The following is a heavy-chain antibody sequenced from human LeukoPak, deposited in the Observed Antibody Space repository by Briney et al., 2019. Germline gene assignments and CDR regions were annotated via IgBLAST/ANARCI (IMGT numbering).Heavy chain of an antibody. D-gene: IGHD3-3*01. CDR3: ARYYDFWSGMNWFDP. J-gene: IGHJ5*02. V-gene: IGHV4-59*01. Sequence: SETLSLTCTVSGGSISSYYWSWIRQPPGKGLEWIGYIYYSGSTNYNPSLKSRVTISVDTSKNQFSLKLSSVTAADTAVYYYARYYDFWSGMNWFDPWGQGTLVTVSS. CDR2: IYYSGST. CDR1: GGSISSYY.